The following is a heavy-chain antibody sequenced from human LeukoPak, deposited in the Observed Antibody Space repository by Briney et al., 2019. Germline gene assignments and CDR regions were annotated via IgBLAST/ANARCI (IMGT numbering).Heavy chain of an antibody. CDR1: GFTFSSYS. V-gene: IGHV3-21*01. J-gene: IGHJ4*02. CDR3: ARDPSTLAVAGTYVY. CDR2: ISSSSSYI. Sequence: GGSLRLYCAASGFTFSSYSMNWDRQAPGKGLEWVSSISSSSSYIYYADSVKGRFTISRDNAKNSLYLQMNSLRAEDTAVYYCARDPSTLAVAGTYVYWGQGTLVTVSS. D-gene: IGHD6-19*01.